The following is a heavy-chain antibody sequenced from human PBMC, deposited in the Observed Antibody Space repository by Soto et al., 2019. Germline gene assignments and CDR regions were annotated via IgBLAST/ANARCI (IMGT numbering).Heavy chain of an antibody. J-gene: IGHJ6*02. V-gene: IGHV4-34*01. CDR2: SNHSGST. CDR1: GGSFRGYY. D-gene: IGHD3-16*01. Sequence: SATLSLTCAVYGGSFRGYYWSWIRQPPEKGLEWIVESNHSGSTNYNPSLRSRVTISVDTSKNQFSLSLTSVTAADTGVYYCPRTNHYDYVWGSDRTYHQFYRMDGWGQGSTVTVAS. CDR3: PRTNHYDYVWGSDRTYHQFYRMDG.